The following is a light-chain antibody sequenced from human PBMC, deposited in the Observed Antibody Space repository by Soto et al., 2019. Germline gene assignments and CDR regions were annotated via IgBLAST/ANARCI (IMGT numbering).Light chain of an antibody. Sequence: EIVLTQSPDTLSLTPGERATLSCGASQSVDSSYVAWYQQKAGQAPRLLIYGASTRATGIPARFSGSGSGTEFTLTISSLQSEDFAVYYCQQYSIWRTFGQGTKVDI. CDR2: GAS. V-gene: IGKV3-15*01. J-gene: IGKJ1*01. CDR3: QQYSIWRT. CDR1: QSVDSS.